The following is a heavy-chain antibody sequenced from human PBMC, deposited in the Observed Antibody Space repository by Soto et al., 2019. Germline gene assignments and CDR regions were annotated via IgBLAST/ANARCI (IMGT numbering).Heavy chain of an antibody. CDR2: ISYDGSNK. CDR3: AKIQVPAAIDSSGWYGEEYYYYGMDV. Sequence: GGSLRLSCAASGFTFSSYGMHWVRQAPGKGLEWVAVISYDGSNKYYADSVKGRFTISRDNSKNTLYLQMNSLRAEDTAVYYCAKIQVPAAIDSSGWYGEEYYYYGMDVWGQGTTVTVSS. D-gene: IGHD6-19*01. J-gene: IGHJ6*02. V-gene: IGHV3-30*18. CDR1: GFTFSSYG.